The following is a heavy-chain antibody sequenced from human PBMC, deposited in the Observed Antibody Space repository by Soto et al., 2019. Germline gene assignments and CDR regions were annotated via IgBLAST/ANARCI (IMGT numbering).Heavy chain of an antibody. J-gene: IGHJ6*02. Sequence: EVQLLESGGGLVQPGGSLRLSCAASGFTFSSYAMSWVRQAPGKGLEWVSSIRGSGGSTQYADSVKGRFTISRDNSKNTLYLQMNSLRAEDTAVYCCAKERTYYYGSGSYHHYGMDVWSQGTTVTVSS. V-gene: IGHV3-23*01. CDR2: IRGSGGST. CDR1: GFTFSSYA. CDR3: AKERTYYYGSGSYHHYGMDV. D-gene: IGHD3-10*01.